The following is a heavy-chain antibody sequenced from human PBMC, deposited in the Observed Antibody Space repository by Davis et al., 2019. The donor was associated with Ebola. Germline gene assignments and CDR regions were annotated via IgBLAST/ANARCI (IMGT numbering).Heavy chain of an antibody. Sequence: SETLSLTCTVSGASISSGSHYWAWIRQSPGKGLEWIGSIFHSGSTYYNPSLKSRVTISVNTSENQFSLKLSSVTAADTAVYYCARRGIPTFYGMDVWGQGTTVTVSS. CDR2: IFHSGST. V-gene: IGHV4-39*01. J-gene: IGHJ6*02. D-gene: IGHD2-2*02. CDR1: GASISSGSHY. CDR3: ARRGIPTFYGMDV.